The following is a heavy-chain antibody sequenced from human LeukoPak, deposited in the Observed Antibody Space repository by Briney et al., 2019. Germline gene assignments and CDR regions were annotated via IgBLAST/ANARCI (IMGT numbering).Heavy chain of an antibody. Sequence: SETLSLTCAVYGGSFSGYYWSWIRQPPGKGLEWIGEINHSGSTNYNPSLKSRVTISVDTSKNHFSLKLSSVTAADTAVYYCARVRNRGAHYFDYWGQGTLVTVSS. J-gene: IGHJ4*02. CDR1: GGSFSGYY. V-gene: IGHV4-34*01. CDR2: INHSGST. CDR3: ARVRNRGAHYFDY. D-gene: IGHD2/OR15-2a*01.